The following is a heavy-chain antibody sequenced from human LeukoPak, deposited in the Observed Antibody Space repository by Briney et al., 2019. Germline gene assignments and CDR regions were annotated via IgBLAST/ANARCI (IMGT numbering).Heavy chain of an antibody. V-gene: IGHV1-2*02. Sequence: ASVKVSRKASGYTFTGYYMHWVRHAPGQGLEWMGWINPNSGGTNYAQKFQGRVTMTRDTSISTAYMELSRLRSDDTAVYYCARSPRRDGYNLFDYWGQGTLVTVSS. D-gene: IGHD5-24*01. J-gene: IGHJ4*02. CDR1: GYTFTGYY. CDR2: INPNSGGT. CDR3: ARSPRRDGYNLFDY.